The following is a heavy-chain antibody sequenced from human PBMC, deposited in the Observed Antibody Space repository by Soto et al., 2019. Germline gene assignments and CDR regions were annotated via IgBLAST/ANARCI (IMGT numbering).Heavy chain of an antibody. Sequence: PSETLSLTCAVYGGSVNGYYWNWIRQPPGKGLEWIGEINHTGGTHYNPSLKSRVTMSVDTSKNQFSLRLSSVTAADTAIYYCARVPMNYDFWSGYYRGNYWFDPWGQGTLVTVSS. V-gene: IGHV4-34*01. CDR1: GGSVNGYY. CDR3: ARVPMNYDFWSGYYRGNYWFDP. D-gene: IGHD3-3*01. J-gene: IGHJ5*02. CDR2: INHTGGT.